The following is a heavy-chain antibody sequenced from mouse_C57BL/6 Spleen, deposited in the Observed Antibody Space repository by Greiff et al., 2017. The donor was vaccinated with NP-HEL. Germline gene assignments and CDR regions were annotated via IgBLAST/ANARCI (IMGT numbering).Heavy chain of an antibody. V-gene: IGHV1-69*01. CDR1: GYTFTSYW. J-gene: IGHJ1*03. CDR2: IDPSDSYT. D-gene: IGHD2-1*01. Sequence: QVQLQQPGAELVMPGASVKLSCKASGYTFTSYWMHWVKQRPGQGLEWIGEIDPSDSYTNYNQKFKGKSTLTVDKSSSTAYMQLSSLTSEDSAVYYCARQSTMVNRGYFDVWGTGTTVTVSS. CDR3: ARQSTMVNRGYFDV.